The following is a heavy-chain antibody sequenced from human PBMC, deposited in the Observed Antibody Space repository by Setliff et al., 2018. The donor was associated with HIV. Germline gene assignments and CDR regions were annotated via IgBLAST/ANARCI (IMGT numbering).Heavy chain of an antibody. V-gene: IGHV4-59*12. D-gene: IGHD1-26*01. Sequence: SETLSLTCTVSGGSISSYYWSWIRQPPGKGLEWIGYIYYSGSTNYNPSLKSRVTISVDTSKNQFSLQLNSVTAADTAVYFCARTRAPYFFDFWGQGALVTVSS. CDR2: IYYSGST. CDR3: ARTRAPYFFDF. CDR1: GGSISSYY. J-gene: IGHJ4*02.